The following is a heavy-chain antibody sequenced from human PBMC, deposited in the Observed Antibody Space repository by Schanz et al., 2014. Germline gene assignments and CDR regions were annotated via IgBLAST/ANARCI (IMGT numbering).Heavy chain of an antibody. J-gene: IGHJ4*02. CDR3: ARDKGGYYPFDY. CDR1: TFTFSRYW. V-gene: IGHV3-7*01. Sequence: EVQLVESGGGLVQPGGSLRLSCAASTFTFSRYWMHWVRQAPGKGLVWVANIKHDGGEKYYVDSLKGRFTISRDNAKNSLYLQMSSLRAEDTAVYYCARDKGGYYPFDYWGQGSLVTVSS. D-gene: IGHD3-22*01. CDR2: IKHDGGEK.